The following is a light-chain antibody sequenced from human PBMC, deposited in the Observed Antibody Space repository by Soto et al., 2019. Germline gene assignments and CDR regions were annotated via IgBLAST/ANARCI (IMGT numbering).Light chain of an antibody. CDR2: EVS. Sequence: QSVLTQPASVSGSPGQSITISCTGTSSDVGGYNYVSWYQQHLGKAPKLMIYEVSNRPSGVSNRFSGSKSGNTASLTISGLQAEDEADYYCSSYTSSSTLLYVFGTGTKLTVL. V-gene: IGLV2-14*01. CDR3: SSYTSSSTLLYV. J-gene: IGLJ1*01. CDR1: SSDVGGYNY.